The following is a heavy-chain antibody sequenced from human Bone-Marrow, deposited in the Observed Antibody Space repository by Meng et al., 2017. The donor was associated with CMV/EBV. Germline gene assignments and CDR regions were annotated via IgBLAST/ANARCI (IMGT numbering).Heavy chain of an antibody. Sequence: GGSLRLSCAASGFTFSSYAMSWVRQAPGKGLEWVSTISGGGVSTYYADSVKGRFTISRDNSKNTLSLQMNSLRAEDTAVYYCAKDSHDFWSGYPYFDHWGQGTLVTVSS. D-gene: IGHD3-3*01. CDR1: GFTFSSYA. CDR3: AKDSHDFWSGYPYFDH. CDR2: ISGGGVST. J-gene: IGHJ4*02. V-gene: IGHV3-23*01.